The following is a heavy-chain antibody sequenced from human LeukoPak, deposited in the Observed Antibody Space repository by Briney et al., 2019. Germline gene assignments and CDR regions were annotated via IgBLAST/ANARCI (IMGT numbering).Heavy chain of an antibody. Sequence: SETLSLTCAVYGGSFSGYYWSWIRQPPGKGLEWIGEINHSGSTNYNPSLKSRVTISVDTSKNQFSLKLSSVTAADTAVYYCARQDCSSTSCYVRAQWFDPWGQGTLVTVSS. CDR3: ARQDCSSTSCYVRAQWFDP. CDR1: GGSFSGYY. V-gene: IGHV4-34*01. J-gene: IGHJ5*02. D-gene: IGHD2-2*01. CDR2: INHSGST.